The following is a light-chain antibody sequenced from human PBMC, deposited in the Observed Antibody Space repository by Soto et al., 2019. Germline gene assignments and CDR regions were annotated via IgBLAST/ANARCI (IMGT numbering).Light chain of an antibody. J-gene: IGLJ3*02. Sequence: QSVLTQAPSASGTPGQRVTISCSGSGSNIGRNIVNWYQQLPGTAPKLLIYLNNQRPSGIPDRFSGSKSGTSASLAISGLRSDDEADYYCTSWDDSLNAVLFGGGTKLTVL. CDR3: TSWDDSLNAVL. CDR2: LNN. V-gene: IGLV1-44*01. CDR1: GSNIGRNI.